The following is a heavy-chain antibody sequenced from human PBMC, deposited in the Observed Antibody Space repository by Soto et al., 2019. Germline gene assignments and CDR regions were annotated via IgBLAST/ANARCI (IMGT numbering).Heavy chain of an antibody. CDR3: TRVEGTLLWFGELLFPSAFDI. V-gene: IGHV3-49*03. J-gene: IGHJ3*02. CDR2: IRSKAYGGTT. Sequence: PGGSLRLSCTAAGFTFGDYAMSWFRQAPGKGLEWVGFIRSKAYGGTTEYSASVKGRFTISRDDSKSIAYLQMNSLKTEDTAVYYCTRVEGTLLWFGELLFPSAFDIWGQGTMVTVSS. CDR1: GFTFGDYA. D-gene: IGHD3-10*01.